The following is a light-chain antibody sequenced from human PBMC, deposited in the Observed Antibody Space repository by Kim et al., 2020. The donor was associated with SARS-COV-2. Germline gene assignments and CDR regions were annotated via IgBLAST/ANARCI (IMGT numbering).Light chain of an antibody. Sequence: GQSITISCTGTSSDLGGYDYVSWYQQHPGKAPKLMIYDVSKRPSGVSNRFSGSKSGNTASLTISGLQAEDEADYYCSSYTSSNTWVFGGWTQLTVL. J-gene: IGLJ3*02. V-gene: IGLV2-14*04. CDR1: SSDLGGYDY. CDR3: SSYTSSNTWV. CDR2: DVS.